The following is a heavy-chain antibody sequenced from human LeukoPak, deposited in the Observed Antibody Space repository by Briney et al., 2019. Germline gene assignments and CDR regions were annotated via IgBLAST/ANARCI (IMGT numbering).Heavy chain of an antibody. CDR3: AKEGGFQLSFDS. CDR2: ISGTGGRT. CDR1: GFTFTNYG. J-gene: IGHJ4*02. D-gene: IGHD2-2*01. V-gene: IGHV3-23*01. Sequence: PGGSLRLSCVASGFTFTNYGMGWVRQAPGKGLEWVSAISGTGGRTYYADSAKGRLTISKDDSKNTLYLQMNSLRAEDTAVYYCAKEGGFQLSFDSWGQGTLVTVSS.